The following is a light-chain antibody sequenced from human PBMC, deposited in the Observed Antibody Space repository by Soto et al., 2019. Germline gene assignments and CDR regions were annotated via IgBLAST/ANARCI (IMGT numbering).Light chain of an antibody. CDR1: QSVSSN. Sequence: EIVMTLSLATLSVSPGERATLSCRASQSVSSNLAWYQQKPGQAPRLLAYGASTRATGIPARFSGSGSGTQFTLTISSLQSEDFAVYYCQQHNNWLLTFGGVAKVAI. CDR2: GAS. J-gene: IGKJ4*01. CDR3: QQHNNWLLT. V-gene: IGKV3-15*01.